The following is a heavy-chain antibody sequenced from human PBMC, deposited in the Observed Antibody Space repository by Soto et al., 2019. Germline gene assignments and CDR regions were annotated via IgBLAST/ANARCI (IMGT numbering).Heavy chain of an antibody. CDR3: AKDIIGYDILTGNFDY. CDR2: ISWNSGSI. V-gene: IGHV3-9*01. D-gene: IGHD3-9*01. CDR1: GFTCDDYA. Sequence: EVQLVESGGGLVQPGRSLRLSCAASGFTCDDYAMHWVRHAPGNGLEWVSGISWNSGSIGYADSVKGRFTISRDNAKNSLYLQMNSLRAEDTALYYCAKDIIGYDILTGNFDYWGQGTLVTVAS. J-gene: IGHJ4*02.